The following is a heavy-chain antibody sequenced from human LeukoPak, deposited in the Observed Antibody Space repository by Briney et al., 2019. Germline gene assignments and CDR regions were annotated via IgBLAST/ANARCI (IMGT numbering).Heavy chain of an antibody. CDR3: ARSFVPYDSNFWYGFDP. J-gene: IGHJ5*02. D-gene: IGHD6-13*01. V-gene: IGHV1-18*01. CDR2: ISAYNGNT. Sequence: ASVKVSCKASGYTFTSYGISWVRQAPGQGLEWMGWISAYNGNTNYAQKLQGRVTMTTDTSTSTAYMELRSLRSDDTAVYYCARSFVPYDSNFWYGFDPWGQGTLVTVSS. CDR1: GYTFTSYG.